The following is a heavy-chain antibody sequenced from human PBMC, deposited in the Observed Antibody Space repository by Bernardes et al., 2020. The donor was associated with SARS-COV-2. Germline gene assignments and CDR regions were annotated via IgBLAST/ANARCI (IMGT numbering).Heavy chain of an antibody. Sequence: GRSLRLSCAASGFTFSSYGMHWVRKAPGKGLEWVAVIWYDGSNKYYADSVKGRFTISRDNSKNTLYLQMNSLRAEDTAVYYCAREMGDFWSGYHFDYWGQGTLVTVSS. D-gene: IGHD3-3*01. V-gene: IGHV3-33*01. CDR3: AREMGDFWSGYHFDY. CDR2: IWYDGSNK. CDR1: GFTFSSYG. J-gene: IGHJ4*02.